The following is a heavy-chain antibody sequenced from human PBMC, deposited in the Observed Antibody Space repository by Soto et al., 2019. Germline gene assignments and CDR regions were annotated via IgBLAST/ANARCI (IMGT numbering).Heavy chain of an antibody. Sequence: GSLRLSCTASGFIFRDYGMQRVRQAPGKGLEWLAFIWHDGSKKYYADSLKGRFTISRDNSKNTMYLQMSSPTVEDTAVYYCASQAFDYWGQGTLVTVSS. CDR2: IWHDGSKK. CDR3: ASQAFDY. CDR1: GFIFRDYG. J-gene: IGHJ4*02. V-gene: IGHV3-33*01.